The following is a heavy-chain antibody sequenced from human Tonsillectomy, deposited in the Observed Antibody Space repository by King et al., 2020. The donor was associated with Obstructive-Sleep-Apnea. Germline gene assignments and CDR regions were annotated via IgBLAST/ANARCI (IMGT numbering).Heavy chain of an antibody. CDR3: ARDRQQLVPGYYYYGLDV. V-gene: IGHV3-48*04. CDR2: ISTSSSAI. J-gene: IGHJ6*02. Sequence: VQLVESGGGLVQPGGSLRLSCAASGFTFRSYSMNWVRQAPGKGLEWVSYISTSSSAIYYADSVKDRFIISRDNAENSLYLQMKSVRAEDTAVYWCARDRQQLVPGYYYYGLDVWGQGTTVTVSS. D-gene: IGHD6-13*01. CDR1: GFTFRSYS.